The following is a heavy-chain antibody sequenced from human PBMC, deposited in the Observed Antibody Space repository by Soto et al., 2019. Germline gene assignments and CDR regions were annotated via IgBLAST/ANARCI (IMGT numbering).Heavy chain of an antibody. D-gene: IGHD2-2*01. CDR1: GYSFTSYW. CDR3: ASIVVVPAARKHYYCYYGMEV. CDR2: IDPSDSYT. V-gene: IGHV5-10-1*01. Sequence: PGESLKISCKGSGYSFTSYWISWVRQMPGKGLEWMGRIDPSDSYTNYSPSFHGHVTISADRSISTAYLQWSSLKASDTAMYYCASIVVVPAARKHYYCYYGMEVWGQGTTVTVSS. J-gene: IGHJ6*02.